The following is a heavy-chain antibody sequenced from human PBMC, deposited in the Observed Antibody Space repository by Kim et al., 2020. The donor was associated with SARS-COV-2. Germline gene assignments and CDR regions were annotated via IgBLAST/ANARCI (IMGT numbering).Heavy chain of an antibody. Sequence: GGSLRLSCAASGFLFSNHALRWVRQAPGKGLEWVASITDSGSKTYYAESVKGRFTISRDNSKNTLYLQMNRLRDEDTAVYYCARKPTEDTARDFDYWGQG. V-gene: IGHV3-23*01. D-gene: IGHD2-21*02. J-gene: IGHJ4*02. CDR2: ITDSGSKT. CDR3: ARKPTEDTARDFDY. CDR1: GFLFSNHA.